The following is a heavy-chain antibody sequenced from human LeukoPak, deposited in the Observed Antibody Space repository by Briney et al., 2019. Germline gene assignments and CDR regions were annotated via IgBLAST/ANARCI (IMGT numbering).Heavy chain of an antibody. D-gene: IGHD4-11*01. CDR2: ITNSVSTI. V-gene: IGHV3-11*04. Sequence: TGGSLRLSCAASGFTVSSNYMSWVRQAPGKGLEWVSYITNSVSTIYYADSVKGRFTISRDNAKNSLYLQMNSLRDEDTAVYYCARGAYSKIDPWGQGTLVTVSS. J-gene: IGHJ5*02. CDR3: ARGAYSKIDP. CDR1: GFTVSSNY.